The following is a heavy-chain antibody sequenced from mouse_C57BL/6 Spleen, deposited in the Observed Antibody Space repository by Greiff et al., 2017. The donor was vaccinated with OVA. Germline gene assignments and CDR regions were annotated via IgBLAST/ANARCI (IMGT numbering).Heavy chain of an antibody. CDR2: IRLKSDNYAT. CDR3: TVGDYYGSSYWFAY. J-gene: IGHJ3*01. CDR1: GFTFSNYW. V-gene: IGHV6-3*01. Sequence: EVKLMESGGGLVQPGGSMKLSCVASGFTFSNYWMNWGCESRGMGFEWGGQIRLKSDNYATHYAESVKGRFPISRDDSKSSVYLQMNNLRAEDTGIYYCTVGDYYGSSYWFAYWGQGTLVTVSA. D-gene: IGHD1-1*01.